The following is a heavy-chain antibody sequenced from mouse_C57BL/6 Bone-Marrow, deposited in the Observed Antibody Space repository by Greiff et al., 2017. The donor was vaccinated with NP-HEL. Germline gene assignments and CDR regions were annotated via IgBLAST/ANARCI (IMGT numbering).Heavy chain of an antibody. V-gene: IGHV5-12*01. CDR1: GFTFSDYY. CDR2: ISNGGGST. Sequence: DVMLVESGGGLVQPGGSLKLSCAASGFTFSDYYMYWVRQTPEKRLEWVAYISNGGGSTYYPDTVKGRFTISRDNAKNTLYLQMSRLKSEDTAMYYCARHGAARGYFDVWGTGTTVTVSS. CDR3: ARHGAARGYFDV. J-gene: IGHJ1*03.